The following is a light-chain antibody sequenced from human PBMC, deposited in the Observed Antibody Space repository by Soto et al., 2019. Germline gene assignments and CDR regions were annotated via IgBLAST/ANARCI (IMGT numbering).Light chain of an antibody. Sequence: QSVLTQPPSASGTPGQGVTISCSGSTSNIGSHTVDWYQHLPGTAPKLLISSDNHRPSGVPDRFSASKSGTSVSLAISGLQSEDEADYYCATWDDNLNGRVFGGGTQLTVL. CDR1: TSNIGSHT. CDR2: SDN. V-gene: IGLV1-44*01. J-gene: IGLJ3*02. CDR3: ATWDDNLNGRV.